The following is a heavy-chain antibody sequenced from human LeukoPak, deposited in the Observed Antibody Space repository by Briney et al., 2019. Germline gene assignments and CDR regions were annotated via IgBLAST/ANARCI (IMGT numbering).Heavy chain of an antibody. CDR3: ARTCRTYDSSGCYDAFDI. CDR1: GYTFTSNY. D-gene: IGHD3-22*01. CDR2: MNPNSGNT. J-gene: IGHJ3*02. V-gene: IGHV1-8*03. Sequence: ASVKVSCKAFGYTFTSNYMHWVRQATGQGLEWMGWMNPNSGNTGYAQKFQGRVTITRNTSISTAYMELSSLRSEDTAVYYCARTCRTYDSSGCYDAFDIWGQGTMVTVSS.